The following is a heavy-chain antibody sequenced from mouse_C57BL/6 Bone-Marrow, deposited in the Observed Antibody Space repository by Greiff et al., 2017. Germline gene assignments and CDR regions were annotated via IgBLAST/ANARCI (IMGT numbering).Heavy chain of an antibody. CDR2: IYPGDGDT. CDR1: GYAFSSSW. V-gene: IGHV1-82*01. J-gene: IGHJ1*03. D-gene: IGHD1-1*01. CDR3: ADYYGSSYGYFDV. Sequence: QVQLQQSGPELVKPGASVKISCKASGYAFSSSWMNWVKQRPGKGLEWIGRIYPGDGDTNYNGKFKGKATLTADKSSSTAYMQLSSLTSEDSAVXFCADYYGSSYGYFDVWGTGTTVTVSS.